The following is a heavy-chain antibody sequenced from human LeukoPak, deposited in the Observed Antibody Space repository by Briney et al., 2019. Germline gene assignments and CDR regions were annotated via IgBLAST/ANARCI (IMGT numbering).Heavy chain of an antibody. D-gene: IGHD1-20*01. CDR3: ERYNWNLDY. Sequence: GGSLRLSCAASGFTFSSYEMNWVRQAPGKGLEWVSCISSSGSTIYYADSVKGRLTISRDNAKNSLYLQMNSLRAEDTAVYYCERYNWNLDYWGQGTLVTVSS. J-gene: IGHJ4*02. CDR2: ISSSGSTI. CDR1: GFTFSSYE. V-gene: IGHV3-48*03.